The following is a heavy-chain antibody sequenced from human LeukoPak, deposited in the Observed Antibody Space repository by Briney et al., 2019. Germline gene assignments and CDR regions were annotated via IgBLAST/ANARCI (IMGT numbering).Heavy chain of an antibody. V-gene: IGHV3-30*02. D-gene: IGHD3-9*01. CDR3: AKVLGYFDWLSPFDY. CDR1: GFTFSSYG. J-gene: IGHJ4*02. CDR2: IRYDGSNK. Sequence: GGSLRLSCAASGFTFSSYGMHWVRQAPGKGLEWVAFIRYDGSNKYYADSVKGRFTISRDNSKNTLYLQMNSLRAEDTAVYYCAKVLGYFDWLSPFDYWGQGTLVTVSS.